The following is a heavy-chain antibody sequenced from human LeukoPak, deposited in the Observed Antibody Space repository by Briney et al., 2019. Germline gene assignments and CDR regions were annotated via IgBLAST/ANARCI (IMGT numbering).Heavy chain of an antibody. Sequence: GGSLRLSCAASGFTVSHYYMTWVRQAPGKGLECVSVIYSGDSTYPADSVKGRFTISRDNSRNMVYLQMSSLRAEDTAVYYCARTRGSHPSPFDSWGQGTLVTVSS. D-gene: IGHD3-10*01. CDR2: IYSGDST. CDR1: GFTVSHYY. V-gene: IGHV3-53*01. J-gene: IGHJ4*02. CDR3: ARTRGSHPSPFDS.